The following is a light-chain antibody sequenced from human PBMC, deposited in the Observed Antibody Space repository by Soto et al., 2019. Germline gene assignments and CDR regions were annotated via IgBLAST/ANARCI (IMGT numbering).Light chain of an antibody. CDR2: GAS. Sequence: IVLTHAPGTLCFSPGEIATLSFRASQSVSSTYVAWYQQKSGQAPRLLIYGASSRATGIPDRFSGSGSGTDFTLTISRLEPEDFAVYYCHQYVSSWTFGQGTKVDIK. V-gene: IGKV3-20*01. CDR1: QSVSSTY. J-gene: IGKJ1*01. CDR3: HQYVSSWT.